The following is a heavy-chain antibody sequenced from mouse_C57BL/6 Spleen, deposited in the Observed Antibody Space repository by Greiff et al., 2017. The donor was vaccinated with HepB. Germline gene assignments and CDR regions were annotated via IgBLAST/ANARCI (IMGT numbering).Heavy chain of an antibody. Sequence: QVQLQQPGAELVMPGASVKLSCKASGYTFTSYWMHWVKQRPGQGLEWIGEIDPSDSYTNYNQKFKGKSTLTVDKSSSTAYMQRSSLTSEDSAVYYCARFTTVVSTDAMDYWGQGTSVTVSS. D-gene: IGHD1-1*01. CDR2: IDPSDSYT. CDR3: ARFTTVVSTDAMDY. CDR1: GYTFTSYW. J-gene: IGHJ4*01. V-gene: IGHV1-69*01.